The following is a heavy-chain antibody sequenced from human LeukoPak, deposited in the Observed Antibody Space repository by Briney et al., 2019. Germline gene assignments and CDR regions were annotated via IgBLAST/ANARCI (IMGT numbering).Heavy chain of an antibody. CDR2: IKQDGSEE. CDR3: SRSDPYFHY. D-gene: IGHD2-21*01. V-gene: IGHV3-7*04. Sequence: GGSLRLSCAASGFTFWEYNMMWVRQAPGKGLEWVANIKQDGSEEYYVDSVKGRFTISRDNAKNSLFLQMKSLRAEDTAVYYCSRSDPYFHYWGQGTLVTVSP. J-gene: IGHJ4*02. CDR1: GFTFWEYN.